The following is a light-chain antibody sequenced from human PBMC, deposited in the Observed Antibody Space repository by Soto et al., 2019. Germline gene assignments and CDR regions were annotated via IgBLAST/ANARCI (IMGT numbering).Light chain of an antibody. CDR2: AAS. V-gene: IGKV1-6*01. CDR1: QGIRND. J-gene: IGKJ3*01. CDR3: LQDYNYPFT. Sequence: AIQMTQSPSSLSASVGDRVTITCRASQGIRNDLGWYQQKPGKAPKLLIYAASSLQSGVPSRFRGSGSGTDFTLTIRSLQPEDFATYYCLQDYNYPFTFGPGTKVDIK.